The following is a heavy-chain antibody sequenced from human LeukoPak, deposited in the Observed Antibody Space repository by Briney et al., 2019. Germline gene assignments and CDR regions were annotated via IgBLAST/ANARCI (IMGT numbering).Heavy chain of an antibody. CDR3: AREELPSYFDY. CDR2: ISGSGGST. V-gene: IGHV3-23*01. CDR1: GFTFSSYA. J-gene: IGHJ4*02. Sequence: GGSLRLSCAASGFTFSSYAMSWVRQAPGKELEWVSAISGSGGSTYYADSVKGRFTISRDNSKNSLYLQMNSLRAEDTAVYYCAREELPSYFDYWGQGTLVTVSS. D-gene: IGHD1-26*01.